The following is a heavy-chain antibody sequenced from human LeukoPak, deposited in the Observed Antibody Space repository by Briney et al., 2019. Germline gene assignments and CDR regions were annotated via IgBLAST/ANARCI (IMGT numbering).Heavy chain of an antibody. D-gene: IGHD6-13*01. CDR3: ARWDGYSSSPDY. J-gene: IGHJ4*02. CDR1: GYSFTGYY. CDR2: INPSSADT. Sequence: GASVTVSCKASGYSFTGYYMHWVRQAPGQGLEWMGWINPSSADTGYAQKFQGRVTMTRDMSISTIYMELTRLRSDDTALYYCARWDGYSSSPDYWGQGTLVTVSS. V-gene: IGHV1-2*02.